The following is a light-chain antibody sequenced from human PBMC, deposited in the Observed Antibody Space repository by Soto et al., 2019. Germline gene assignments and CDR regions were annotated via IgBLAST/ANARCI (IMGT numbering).Light chain of an antibody. V-gene: IGKV3-11*01. CDR3: QQRSDWPIT. Sequence: EIVLTQTPATLSLSPGERATLSCRASQSVASYLAWYQQKPGQAPSLLISGASNRATGVPARFSGSGSGTYFTLTISSLQPDDFALYYCQQRSDWPITFGQGTRLEIK. J-gene: IGKJ5*01. CDR1: QSVASY. CDR2: GAS.